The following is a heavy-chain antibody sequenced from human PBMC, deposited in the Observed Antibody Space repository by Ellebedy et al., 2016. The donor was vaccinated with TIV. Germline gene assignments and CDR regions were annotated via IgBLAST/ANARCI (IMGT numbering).Heavy chain of an antibody. J-gene: IGHJ6*02. CDR2: IIPIYDTA. D-gene: IGHD1-14*01. CDR1: GHTLMELS. V-gene: IGHV1-69*13. Sequence: ASVKVSCKVSGHTLMELSMHWVRQAPGKGLEWMGGIIPIYDTADNSHKFQGRVAITADESTSIVYMELSGLRSEDTAVYYCARVPRAGMYYGMDVWGQGTTVTVSS. CDR3: ARVPRAGMYYGMDV.